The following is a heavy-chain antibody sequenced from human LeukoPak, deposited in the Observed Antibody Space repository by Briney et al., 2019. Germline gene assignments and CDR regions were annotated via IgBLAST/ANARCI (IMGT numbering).Heavy chain of an antibody. CDR2: INNDGSST. Sequence: GGSLRLSCAASGFTFSSYWMHWVRQAPGKGLVWVSRINNDGSSTSYADSVKGRFTISRDNAKNTLYLQMRSLRAEDTAVYYCARGLSGYSSSLGSWGQGTLVTVSS. D-gene: IGHD6-6*01. CDR1: GFTFSSYW. CDR3: ARGLSGYSSSLGS. J-gene: IGHJ5*02. V-gene: IGHV3-74*01.